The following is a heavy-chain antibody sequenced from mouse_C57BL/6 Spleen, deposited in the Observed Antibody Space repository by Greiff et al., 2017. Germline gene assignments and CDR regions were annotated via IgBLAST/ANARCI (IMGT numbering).Heavy chain of an antibody. CDR3: ARDLLNWGYWYFDV. CDR2: INYDGSST. J-gene: IGHJ1*03. D-gene: IGHD4-1*01. CDR1: GFTFSDYY. Sequence: DVMLVESEGGLVQPGSSMKLSCTASGFTFSDYYMAWVRQVPEKGLEWVANINYDGSSTYYLDSLKSRFIISRDNAKNILYLQMSSLKAEDTATYYCARDLLNWGYWYFDVWCTGTTVTVSS. V-gene: IGHV5-16*01.